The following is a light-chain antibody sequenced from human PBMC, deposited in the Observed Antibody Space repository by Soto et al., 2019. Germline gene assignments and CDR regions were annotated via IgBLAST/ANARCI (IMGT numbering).Light chain of an antibody. Sequence: EIVLTLSPGTLSLSPGDRATLSCRASQSVSNNYLAWYQQKPGQAPRLLIYGASTRATGIPARFSGSGSGTEFTLTISSLQSEDFAVYYCQQYNNWPPWTFGQGTKVDIK. CDR3: QQYNNWPPWT. J-gene: IGKJ1*01. V-gene: IGKV3-15*01. CDR2: GAS. CDR1: QSVSNN.